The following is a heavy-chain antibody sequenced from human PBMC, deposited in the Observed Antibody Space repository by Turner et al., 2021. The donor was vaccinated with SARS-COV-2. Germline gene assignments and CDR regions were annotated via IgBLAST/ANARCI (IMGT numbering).Heavy chain of an antibody. CDR3: AKGYSYDLDP. V-gene: IGHV3-23*01. CDR2: SSGGGGST. J-gene: IGHJ5*02. D-gene: IGHD5-18*01. CDR1: GFTFSSYA. Sequence: EVQLLESGGGLGRPGGSLRLSCAASGFTFSSYAMNWVRQAPGKGLEWVSASSGGGGSTFYADSVKGRFTISRDNSKNTLYLQMNSLRAEDTAVYYCAKGYSYDLDPWGQGTLVTVSS.